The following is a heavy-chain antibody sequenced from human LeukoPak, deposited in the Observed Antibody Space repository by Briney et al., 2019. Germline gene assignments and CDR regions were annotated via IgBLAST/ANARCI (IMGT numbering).Heavy chain of an antibody. CDR1: GFTFSSYW. CDR3: AREDLPCGGDCYPDY. Sequence: PGGSLRLSCAASGFTFSSYWMHWVRQAPGKGLVWVSRINSDGSSTSYADSVKGRFTISRDNAKNTLYLQMNSLRAEDTAVYYCAREDLPCGGDCYPDYWGQGTLVTVSS. V-gene: IGHV3-74*01. J-gene: IGHJ4*02. D-gene: IGHD2-21*02. CDR2: INSDGSST.